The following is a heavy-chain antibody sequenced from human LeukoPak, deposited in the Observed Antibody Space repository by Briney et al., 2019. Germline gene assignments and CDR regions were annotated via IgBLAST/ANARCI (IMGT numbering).Heavy chain of an antibody. V-gene: IGHV3-23*01. J-gene: IGHJ4*02. Sequence: GGSLRLSCAASGFTFSSYAMSWVRQAPGKGLEWVSAISGSGGSTYYADSVKGRFTISRDNSKNTLYLQMNSLRAEDTAVYYCATGSRAYSSSWYYFDYWGQGTLVTVSS. CDR3: ATGSRAYSSSWYYFDY. CDR1: GFTFSSYA. D-gene: IGHD6-13*01. CDR2: ISGSGGST.